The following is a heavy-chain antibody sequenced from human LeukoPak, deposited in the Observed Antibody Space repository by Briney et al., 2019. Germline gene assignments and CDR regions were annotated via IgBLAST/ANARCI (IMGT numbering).Heavy chain of an antibody. Sequence: GGSLRLSCAASGFXFSSYWIHWVRQAPGKGLEWVSSISGSSTYIYYADSVKGRFTISKDNAKNSLYLQMNSLRAEDTAVYYCARVPGDYWGQGTLVTVSS. V-gene: IGHV3-21*01. CDR3: ARVPGDY. CDR2: ISGSSTYI. J-gene: IGHJ4*02. CDR1: GFXFSSYW. D-gene: IGHD3-10*01.